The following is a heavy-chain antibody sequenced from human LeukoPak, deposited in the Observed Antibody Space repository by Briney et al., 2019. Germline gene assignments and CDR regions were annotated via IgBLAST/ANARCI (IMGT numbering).Heavy chain of an antibody. J-gene: IGHJ3*02. V-gene: IGHV5-51*01. CDR1: RYSFTSYW. Sequence: GESLKISCKGSRYSFTSYWIGWVRQMPGKGLEWMGIIYPGDSDTRYSPSFQGQVTISADKSISTAYLQWSSLKASDTAMYYCARRYYDILTGPGAFDIWGQGTMVTVSS. CDR3: ARRYYDILTGPGAFDI. CDR2: IYPGDSDT. D-gene: IGHD3-9*01.